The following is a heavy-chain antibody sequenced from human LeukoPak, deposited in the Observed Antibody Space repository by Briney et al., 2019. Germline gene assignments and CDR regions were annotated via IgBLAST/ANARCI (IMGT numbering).Heavy chain of an antibody. D-gene: IGHD4-17*01. V-gene: IGHV4-59*08. CDR2: FYYSGST. CDR3: TRRGYGDYLDY. CDR1: GASISNYY. Sequence: SETLSLTCTVSGASISNYYWSWIRQPPGKGLEWIGYFYYSGSTKYNPSLKSRVTISVDPSKNQFSLRQRSVTAADTAVYYCTRRGYGDYLDYWGQGTLVTVPS. J-gene: IGHJ4*02.